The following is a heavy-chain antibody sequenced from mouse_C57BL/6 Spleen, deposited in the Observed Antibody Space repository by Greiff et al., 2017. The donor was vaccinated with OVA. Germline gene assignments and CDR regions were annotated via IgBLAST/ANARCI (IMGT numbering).Heavy chain of an antibody. CDR3: TRRYSYYFDY. D-gene: IGHD2-14*01. V-gene: IGHV1-15*01. CDR2: IDPETGGT. J-gene: IGHJ2*01. Sequence: LVESGAELVRPGASVTLSCKASGYTFTDYDMHWVKQTPVHGLEWIGAIDPETGGTAYNQKFKGKAILTADKSSSTAYMELRSLTSEDSAVYYCTRRYSYYFDYWGQGTTLTVSS. CDR1: GYTFTDYD.